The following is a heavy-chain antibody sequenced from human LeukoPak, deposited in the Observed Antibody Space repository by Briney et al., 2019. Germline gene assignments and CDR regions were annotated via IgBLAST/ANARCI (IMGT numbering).Heavy chain of an antibody. V-gene: IGHV4-39*07. J-gene: IGHJ4*02. CDR3: ARSIAVTGTFDY. CDR2: VYSSGSV. CDR1: GGSIAIRNYY. D-gene: IGHD6-19*01. Sequence: PSETLSLTCAVSGGSIAIRNYYWAWIRQSPGRGLEWLGSVYSSGSVYYNPSLKSRVTISVDTSKNQFSLKLNSVTADTAVYYCARSIAVTGTFDYWGQGTLVTVSS.